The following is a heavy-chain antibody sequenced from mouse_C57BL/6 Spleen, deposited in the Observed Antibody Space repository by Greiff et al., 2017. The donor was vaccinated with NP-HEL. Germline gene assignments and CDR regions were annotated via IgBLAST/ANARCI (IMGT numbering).Heavy chain of an antibody. V-gene: IGHV1-50*01. CDR1: GYTFTSYW. J-gene: IGHJ3*01. Sequence: QVQLQQPGAELVKPGASVKLSCKASGYTFTSYWMQWVKQRPGQGLEWIGEIDPSDSYTNYNQKFKGKATLTVDTSSSTAYMQLSSLTSEDSAVYYCASPIYYGNSAWFAYWGQGTLVTVSA. CDR3: ASPIYYGNSAWFAY. CDR2: IDPSDSYT. D-gene: IGHD2-1*01.